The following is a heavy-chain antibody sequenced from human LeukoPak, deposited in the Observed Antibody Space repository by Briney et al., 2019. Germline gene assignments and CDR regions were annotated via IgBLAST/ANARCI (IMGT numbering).Heavy chain of an antibody. Sequence: PSETLSLTCAVSGGSIGSGGYSWSWIRQPPGKGLEWIGYIYHSGSTYYNPSLKSRVTISVDRSKNQFSLKLSSVTAADTAVYYCARAVTAPWAFDIWGQGTMVTVSS. J-gene: IGHJ3*02. CDR3: ARAVTAPWAFDI. D-gene: IGHD2-21*02. CDR1: GGSIGSGGYS. CDR2: IYHSGST. V-gene: IGHV4-30-2*01.